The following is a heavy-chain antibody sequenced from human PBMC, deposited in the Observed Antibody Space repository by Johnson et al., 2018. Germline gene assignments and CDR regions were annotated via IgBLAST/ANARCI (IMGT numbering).Heavy chain of an antibody. CDR3: AKGHRFGSYYTEYFQH. J-gene: IGHJ1*01. CDR1: GFTFSSYA. D-gene: IGHD1-26*01. Sequence: VQLLESGGGLVQPGGSLRLSCAASGFTFSSYAMSWVRQSPGKGLEWVSALSGSGGSTYYADSVTGRFTISRDNSKNTLYLQMNSLRAEDTAVYYCAKGHRFGSYYTEYFQHWGQGTLVTVSS. CDR2: LSGSGGST. V-gene: IGHV3-23*01.